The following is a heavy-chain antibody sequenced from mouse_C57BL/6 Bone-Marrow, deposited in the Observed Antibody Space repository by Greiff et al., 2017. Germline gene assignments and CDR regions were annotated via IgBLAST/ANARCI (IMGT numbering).Heavy chain of an antibody. J-gene: IGHJ1*03. Sequence: DVKLVESGGGLVKPGGSLKLSCAASGFTFSSYTMSWVRQIPEKRLQWVAAISGGGGNTYYPDSVKGRFTISRDNDKNILYLQMSSLRSEDTALYYCSRQVTTVLATKYFDVWGTGTTVTVSS. CDR2: ISGGGGNT. CDR1: GFTFSSYT. D-gene: IGHD1-1*01. V-gene: IGHV5-9*01. CDR3: SRQVTTVLATKYFDV.